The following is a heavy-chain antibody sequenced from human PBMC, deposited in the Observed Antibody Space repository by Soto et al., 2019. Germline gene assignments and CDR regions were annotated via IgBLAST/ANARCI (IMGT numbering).Heavy chain of an antibody. Sequence: SETLSLTCTVSGGSIGSYHWTWVRQPPGKGLEWIASVYYTGTTNYNPSLGSRVTISIDAPENQISLKLTSVTAADTAFYYCARDTVLTGMFDLWGQGTLVTVSS. CDR3: ARDTVLTGMFDL. CDR1: GGSIGSYH. J-gene: IGHJ5*02. D-gene: IGHD4-17*01. CDR2: VYYTGTT. V-gene: IGHV4-59*01.